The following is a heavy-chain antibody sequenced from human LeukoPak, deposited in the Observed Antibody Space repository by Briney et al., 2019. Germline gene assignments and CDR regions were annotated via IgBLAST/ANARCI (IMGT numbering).Heavy chain of an antibody. CDR2: ISYDGSNK. CDR1: GFTFSSYG. CDR3: AKDGAGRLAY. Sequence: GRSLRLSCAASGFTFSSYGMHWVRQAPGKGLEWVAVISYDGSNKYYADSVKGRFTISRDNSKNTLYLQMNSLRAEDTAVYYCAKDGAGRLAYGAQGPLATAS. D-gene: IGHD3-16*01. J-gene: IGHJ4*02. V-gene: IGHV3-30*18.